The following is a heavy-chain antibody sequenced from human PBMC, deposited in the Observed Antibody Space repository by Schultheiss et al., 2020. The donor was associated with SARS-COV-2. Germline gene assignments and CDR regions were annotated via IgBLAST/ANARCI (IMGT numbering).Heavy chain of an antibody. V-gene: IGHV4-59*12. J-gene: IGHJ5*02. CDR1: GGSFSSYY. Sequence: SETLSLTCAVYGGSFSSYYWSWIRQPPGKGLEWIGYIYYSGSTNYNPSLKSRVTISVDTSKNQFSLKLSSVTAADTAVYYCARGKSAAPGWFDPWGQGTLVTVSS. D-gene: IGHD2-2*01. CDR2: IYYSGST. CDR3: ARGKSAAPGWFDP.